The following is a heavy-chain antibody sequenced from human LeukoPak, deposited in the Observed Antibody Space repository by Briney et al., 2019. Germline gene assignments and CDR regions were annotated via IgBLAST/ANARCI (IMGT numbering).Heavy chain of an antibody. V-gene: IGHV4-34*01. CDR2: INHSGST. Sequence: SETLSLTCAVYGGSFSGYYWSWVRQPPGKGLECIGEINHSGSTNYNPSLKSRVTISGDTSKNQFSLKLSSVTAADTAVYYCARVAILWFGVFDIWGQGTMVTGSS. CDR3: ARVAILWFGVFDI. D-gene: IGHD3-10*01. J-gene: IGHJ3*02. CDR1: GGSFSGYY.